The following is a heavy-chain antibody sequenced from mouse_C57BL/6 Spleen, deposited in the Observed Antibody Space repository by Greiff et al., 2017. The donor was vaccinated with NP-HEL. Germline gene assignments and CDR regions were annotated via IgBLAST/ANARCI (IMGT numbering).Heavy chain of an antibody. CDR1: GYTFTSYW. CDR3: AREKDYYGSSYGFAY. J-gene: IGHJ3*01. Sequence: QVQLQQPGAELVRPGSSVKLSCKASGYTFTSYWMDWVKQRPGQGLECIGNIYPSDSETHYNQKFKDKATLTVDKSSSTAYMQLSSLTSEDSAVYYCAREKDYYGSSYGFAYWGQGTLVTVSA. D-gene: IGHD1-1*01. V-gene: IGHV1-61*01. CDR2: IYPSDSET.